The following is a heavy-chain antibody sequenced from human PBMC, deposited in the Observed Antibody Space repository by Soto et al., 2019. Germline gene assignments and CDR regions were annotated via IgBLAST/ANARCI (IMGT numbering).Heavy chain of an antibody. Sequence: QVQLVQSGAEVKKPGASVKVSCKASGYTFTSYDINWVRQATGQGLEWMGWMNPNSGNTGYAQKFHGRVTMTRNTSISTDYMELSSLRSEDTDVYYCARGASIHPTPSRFDPWGQGTLVTVSS. V-gene: IGHV1-8*01. CDR3: ARGASIHPTPSRFDP. J-gene: IGHJ5*02. CDR2: MNPNSGNT. CDR1: GYTFTSYD. D-gene: IGHD5-18*01.